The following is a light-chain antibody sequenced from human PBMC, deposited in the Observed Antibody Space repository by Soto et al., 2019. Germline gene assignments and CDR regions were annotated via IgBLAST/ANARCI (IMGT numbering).Light chain of an antibody. Sequence: DIVMTQSPLSLPVTPGELASISCTSSQSLLYIDGYNYLDWYLQRPGQPPQLLIYSASNRASGVHDMFSGSGSGTDFTLKISRVEAEDVGVYFCMQARQTPFTFGPGTKVDIK. CDR2: SAS. CDR3: MQARQTPFT. J-gene: IGKJ3*01. V-gene: IGKV2-28*01. CDR1: QSLLYIDGYNY.